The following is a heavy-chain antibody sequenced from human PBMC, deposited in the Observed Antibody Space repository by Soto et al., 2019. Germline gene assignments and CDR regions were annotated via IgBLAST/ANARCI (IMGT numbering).Heavy chain of an antibody. Sequence: EVQLLESGGGLVQPGGSLRLSCAASGFTFSSYAMSWVRQAPGKGLEWVSAISGSGGSTYYADSVKGRFTISRDNSKNTLYLQQNSLRSEDTAVYYCAKDYCSGGSCYSGGVNFDYWGQGTLVTVSS. J-gene: IGHJ4*02. V-gene: IGHV3-23*01. D-gene: IGHD2-15*01. CDR2: ISGSGGST. CDR3: AKDYCSGGSCYSGGVNFDY. CDR1: GFTFSSYA.